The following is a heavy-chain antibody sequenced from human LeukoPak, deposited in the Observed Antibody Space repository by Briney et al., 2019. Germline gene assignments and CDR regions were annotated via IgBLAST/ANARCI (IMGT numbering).Heavy chain of an antibody. CDR2: IKSKTDGGTT. J-gene: IGHJ4*02. V-gene: IGHV3-15*01. CDR1: GFTFSNAW. D-gene: IGHD5-18*01. Sequence: GGSLRLSCAASGFTFSNAWMSWVRQAPGKGLEWVGRIKSKTDGGTTDYAAPVKGRFTISRDNSNNTLYLQMNSLRVEDTAVYYCARGHVRGYSYGFGYWGQGSLVTVSS. CDR3: ARGHVRGYSYGFGY.